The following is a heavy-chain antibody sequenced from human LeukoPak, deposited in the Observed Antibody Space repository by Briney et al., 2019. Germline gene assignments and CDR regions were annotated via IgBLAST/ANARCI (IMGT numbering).Heavy chain of an antibody. CDR2: IKSKTDGGTT. CDR3: TTVDYGDLTPAASSDY. J-gene: IGHJ4*02. Sequence: GGSLRLSCAASGFTFSDYYMSWVRQAPGKGLEWVGRIKSKTDGGTTEYAAPVKGRFTISRDDSKDTLFLQMNSLKTEDTAVYYCTTVDYGDLTPAASSDYWGQGTLVTVSS. D-gene: IGHD4-17*01. CDR1: GFTFSDYY. V-gene: IGHV3-15*01.